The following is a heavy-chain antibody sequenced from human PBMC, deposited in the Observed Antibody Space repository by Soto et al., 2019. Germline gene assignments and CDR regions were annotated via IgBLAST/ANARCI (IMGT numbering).Heavy chain of an antibody. CDR2: IHPADDNT. Sequence: ASVQVSCKAYECTFISHKIHWVRQAPGQGLEWMGWIHPADDNTKHSKKLQGRVTISSDTSASTVYMELISLTFEDTAMYYCTIYGGVGRPVVMDFWGQGSTVTVS. D-gene: IGHD1-26*01. V-gene: IGHV1-3*01. CDR1: ECTFISHK. J-gene: IGHJ6*02. CDR3: TIYGGVGRPVVMDF.